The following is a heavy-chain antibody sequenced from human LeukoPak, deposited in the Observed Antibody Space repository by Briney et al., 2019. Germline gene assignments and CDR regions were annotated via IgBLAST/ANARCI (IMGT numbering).Heavy chain of an antibody. J-gene: IGHJ6*03. CDR3: ARGILWFGGHYYMDV. Sequence: ASVKVSCKASGYTFTAYYIHWVRQAPGQGLEWMGWINPNTGGTNYAQNFQGRVTMTRDTSITTAYMELSRLRSDDTAVYYCARGILWFGGHYYMDVWGKGTTVTISS. D-gene: IGHD3-10*01. V-gene: IGHV1-2*02. CDR2: INPNTGGT. CDR1: GYTFTAYY.